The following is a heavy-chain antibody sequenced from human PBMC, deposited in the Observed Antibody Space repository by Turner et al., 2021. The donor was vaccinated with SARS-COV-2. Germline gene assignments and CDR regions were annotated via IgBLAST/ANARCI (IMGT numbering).Heavy chain of an antibody. CDR2: ISPNGGNT. J-gene: IGHJ4*02. D-gene: IGHD3-16*02. CDR1: GYTFTNYD. Sequence: QVQMVQSGAEVKKPGASVKVSCKASGYTFTNYDINWVRQATGQGLEWMGWISPNGGNTGYAQKFQGRVTMTRNTSISTAYMELSSLRSEDTAVYYCARGMFRFGGVIVRPFDYWGQGTLVTVSS. V-gene: IGHV1-8*01. CDR3: ARGMFRFGGVIVRPFDY.